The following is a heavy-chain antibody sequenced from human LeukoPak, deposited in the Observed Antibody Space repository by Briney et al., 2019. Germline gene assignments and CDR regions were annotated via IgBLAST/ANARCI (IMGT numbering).Heavy chain of an antibody. CDR1: GFTFSSYA. V-gene: IGHV3-30-3*01. Sequence: PGGSLRLSCAASGFTFSSYAMHWVRQAPGKGLEWVAVISYDGSNKYYADSVKGRFTISRDNSKNTLYLQMNSLRAEDTAVYYCARDQSAEGKFDYWGQGTLVTVSS. CDR2: ISYDGSNK. J-gene: IGHJ4*02. D-gene: IGHD6-13*01. CDR3: ARDQSAEGKFDY.